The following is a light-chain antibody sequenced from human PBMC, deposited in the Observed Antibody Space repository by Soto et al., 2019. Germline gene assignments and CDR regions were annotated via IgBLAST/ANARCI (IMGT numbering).Light chain of an antibody. CDR1: SGDVGGYNY. CDR3: CSYAGSSTYV. CDR2: DVS. J-gene: IGLJ1*01. V-gene: IGLV2-14*01. Sequence: QSALTQPASVSGSPGQSITISCTGTSGDVGGYNYVSWYQQHPGKAPKLMIYDVSNRPSGVSDRFSGSKSGNTASLTISGLQAEDEADYYCCSYAGSSTYVFGTGTKSPS.